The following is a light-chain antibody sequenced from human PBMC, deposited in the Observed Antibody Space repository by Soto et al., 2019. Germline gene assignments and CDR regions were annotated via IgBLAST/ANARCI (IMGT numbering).Light chain of an antibody. CDR3: QLGRDWPPTYT. CDR2: GIS. CDR1: QSVSNS. Sequence: DMVLTQSPATPSLSPGERVTLSCRASQSVSNSLVWYQQKAGQAPRLLIYGISYRATGVAARFSGSASGTDCTLSISIFEPDDFAIYYCQLGRDWPPTYTFGQGTPREIK. V-gene: IGKV3-11*01. J-gene: IGKJ2*01.